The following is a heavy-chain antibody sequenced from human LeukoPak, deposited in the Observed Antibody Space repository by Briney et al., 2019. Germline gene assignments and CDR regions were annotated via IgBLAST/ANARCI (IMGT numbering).Heavy chain of an antibody. D-gene: IGHD3-10*01. CDR1: GFTFSSYG. V-gene: IGHV3-33*01. CDR2: IWYDGSNK. J-gene: IGHJ5*02. CDR3: ARDRGGFNWFDP. Sequence: GGSLRLSCAASGFTFSSYGMHWVRQAPGKGLEWVAVIWYDGSNKYYADSVKGRFTISRDNSKNTLYLQMNSLRAEDTAVYYCARDRGGFNWFDPWGHGTLITVSS.